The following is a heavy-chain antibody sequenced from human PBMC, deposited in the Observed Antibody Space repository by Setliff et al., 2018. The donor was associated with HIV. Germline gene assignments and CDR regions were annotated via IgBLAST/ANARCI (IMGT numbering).Heavy chain of an antibody. CDR1: GGSLISGGYY. CDR2: IYYTGKT. D-gene: IGHD4-4*01. CDR3: ARDLTSNSNCFDP. J-gene: IGHJ5*02. V-gene: IGHV4-31*02. Sequence: PSETLSLTCSVSGGSLISGGYYWTWIRQRPGKGLEWIGYIYYTGKTYSNPSLSSRLTMSVDTSKSQFTLKLRSVTAADTAVYYCARDLTSNSNCFDPWGQGVLVTVSS.